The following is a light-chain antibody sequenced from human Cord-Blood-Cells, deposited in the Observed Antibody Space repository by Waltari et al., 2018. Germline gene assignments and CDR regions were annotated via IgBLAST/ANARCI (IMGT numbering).Light chain of an antibody. J-gene: IGKJ4*01. CDR1: QSVSSN. V-gene: IGKV3-15*01. Sequence: IVLTQSPATLSVSPGERATFSCRASQSVSSNLAWYKQKPVQAPRLLIYGASTRATGIPARFSGSGSGTEVTLTISSLQSEDYAVYYCQQYNNWPPLTFGGGTKVEIK. CDR3: QQYNNWPPLT. CDR2: GAS.